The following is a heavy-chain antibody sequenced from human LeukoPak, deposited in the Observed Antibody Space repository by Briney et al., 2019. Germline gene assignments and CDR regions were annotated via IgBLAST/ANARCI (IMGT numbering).Heavy chain of an antibody. CDR2: IDPSDSYT. J-gene: IGHJ6*04. CDR3: ASSTYYYGSGSYYRDYYYYYGMDV. V-gene: IGHV5-10-1*01. Sequence: GESLKISCKGSGYSITSYWISWVRQMPGKGLEWMGRIDPSDSYTNYSPSFQGHVTISADKSISTAYLQWSSLKASDTAMYYCASSTYYYGSGSYYRDYYYYYGMDVWGKGTTVTVSS. CDR1: GYSITSYW. D-gene: IGHD3-10*01.